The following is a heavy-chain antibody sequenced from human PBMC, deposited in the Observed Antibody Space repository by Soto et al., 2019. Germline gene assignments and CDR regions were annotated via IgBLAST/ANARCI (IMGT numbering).Heavy chain of an antibody. Sequence: EVQLVESGGGLVQPGGSLRLSCAASGFTFSSYEMNWVRQAPGKGLEWVSYISSSGSTIYYADSVKGRFTISRDNAKNSLYLQMNSLRADDTAVYYCARFSYVHYYDSSGYYYDYWGQGTLVTVSS. J-gene: IGHJ4*02. CDR3: ARFSYVHYYDSSGYYYDY. CDR1: GFTFSSYE. CDR2: ISSSGSTI. D-gene: IGHD3-22*01. V-gene: IGHV3-48*03.